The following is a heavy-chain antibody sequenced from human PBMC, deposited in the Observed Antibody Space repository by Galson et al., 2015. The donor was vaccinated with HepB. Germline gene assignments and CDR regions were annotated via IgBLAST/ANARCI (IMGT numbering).Heavy chain of an antibody. Sequence: SLRLSCAASGFTFSSYAMSWVRQAPGKGLEWVSAISGSGGSTYYADSVKGRFTISRDNSKNTLYLRMNSLRAEDTAVYYCAKGPLFHYYDSTTSGNYFDYWGQGTLVTVSS. J-gene: IGHJ4*02. V-gene: IGHV3-23*01. CDR1: GFTFSSYA. CDR2: ISGSGGST. CDR3: AKGPLFHYYDSTTSGNYFDY. D-gene: IGHD3-22*01.